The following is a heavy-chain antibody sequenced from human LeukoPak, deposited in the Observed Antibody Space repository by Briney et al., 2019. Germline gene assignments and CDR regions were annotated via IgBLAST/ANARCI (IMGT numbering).Heavy chain of an antibody. CDR1: GGSISSYY. D-gene: IGHD3-3*01. Sequence: SETLSLTCTVSGGSISSYYWSWIRQPPGKGLEWIGYIYYSGSTNYNPSLTSRVTISVETSKNQCSLKLSSVTAADTAVYYCARDRGSKGYDFWSGYYSHDAFDIWGQGTMVTVSS. V-gene: IGHV4-59*01. J-gene: IGHJ3*02. CDR3: ARDRGSKGYDFWSGYYSHDAFDI. CDR2: IYYSGST.